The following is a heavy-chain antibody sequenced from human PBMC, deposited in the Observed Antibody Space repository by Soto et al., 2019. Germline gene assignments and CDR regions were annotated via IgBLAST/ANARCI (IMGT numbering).Heavy chain of an antibody. J-gene: IGHJ4*02. CDR2: IYYSGST. Sequence: SESLSLTCTACGGTMSSYYGGWFRQPPGKGLEWIGYIYYSGSTNYNPSLKSRVTISVDTSKNQFSLKLSSVTAADTAVYYCASMYSSRNFDYWGQGTLVTGSS. CDR1: GGTMSSYY. CDR3: ASMYSSRNFDY. D-gene: IGHD6-13*01. V-gene: IGHV4-59*08.